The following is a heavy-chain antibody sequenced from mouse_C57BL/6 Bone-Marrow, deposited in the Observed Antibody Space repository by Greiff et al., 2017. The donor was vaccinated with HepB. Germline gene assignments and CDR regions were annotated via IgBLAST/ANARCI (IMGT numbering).Heavy chain of an antibody. Sequence: VKLKESGPGLVQPSQSLSITCTVSGFSLTSYGVHWVRQSPGKGLEWLGVIWSGGSTDYNAAFISRLSISKDNSKSQVFFKMNSLQADDTAIYYCARNDWDEYYAMDYWGQGTSVTVSS. CDR3: ARNDWDEYYAMDY. D-gene: IGHD4-1*01. V-gene: IGHV2-2*01. J-gene: IGHJ4*01. CDR2: IWSGGST. CDR1: GFSLTSYG.